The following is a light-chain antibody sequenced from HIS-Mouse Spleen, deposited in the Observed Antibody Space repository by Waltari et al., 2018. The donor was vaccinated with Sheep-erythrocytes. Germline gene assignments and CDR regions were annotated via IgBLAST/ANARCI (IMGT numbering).Light chain of an antibody. CDR2: GKN. V-gene: IGLV3-19*01. Sequence: SSELTQDPAVSVALGQTVRITCQGDSLSSYYASWYQQKPGQAPVLVIYGKNNRPSGIPDRFSGSSSGNTASLTITGAQAEDEAYYYCNSRDSSGNHVVFGGGTKLTVL. CDR1: SLSSYY. CDR3: NSRDSSGNHVV. J-gene: IGLJ2*01.